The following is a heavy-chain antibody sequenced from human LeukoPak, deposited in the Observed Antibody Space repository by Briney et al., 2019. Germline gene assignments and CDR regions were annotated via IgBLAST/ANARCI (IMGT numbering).Heavy chain of an antibody. J-gene: IGHJ3*02. V-gene: IGHV1-2*02. CDR3: ARDCSTSCYTRSYAFDI. D-gene: IGHD2-2*02. Sequence: GASVKVSCKASGGTFSSYAISWVRQAPGQGLEWMGWINPNSGGTNYAQKFQGRVTMTRDTSISTAYMELSRLRSDDTAVYYCARDCSTSCYTRSYAFDIWGQGTMVTVSS. CDR1: GGTFSSYA. CDR2: INPNSGGT.